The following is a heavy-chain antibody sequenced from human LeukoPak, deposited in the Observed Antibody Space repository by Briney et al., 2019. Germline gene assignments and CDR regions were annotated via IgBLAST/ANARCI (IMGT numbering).Heavy chain of an antibody. V-gene: IGHV4-59*01. CDR3: ARHIYEPDYYDSSGLTDY. CDR2: IYYSGST. Sequence: SETLSLTCTVSGGSISSYYWSWIRQPPGKGLEWIGYIYYSGSTNYNPSLKSRVTISVDTSKNQFSLKLSSVTAADTAMYYCARHIYEPDYYDSSGLTDYWGQGTLVTVSS. D-gene: IGHD3-22*01. CDR1: GGSISSYY. J-gene: IGHJ4*02.